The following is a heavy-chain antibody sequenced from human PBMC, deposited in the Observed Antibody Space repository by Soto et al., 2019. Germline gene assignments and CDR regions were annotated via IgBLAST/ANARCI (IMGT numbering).Heavy chain of an antibody. Sequence: SETLSLTCSVSGGSISGFYWIWIRQSPGEGLEWIAYIHSTGRTNYNPSLKSRVTVSLDVSKNQFSLQLSSVTAADTALYFCARVSNEYSGNGAFDYWGLGTPVTVSS. D-gene: IGHD1-26*01. J-gene: IGHJ4*02. CDR2: IHSTGRT. CDR3: ARVSNEYSGNGAFDY. V-gene: IGHV4-59*01. CDR1: GGSISGFY.